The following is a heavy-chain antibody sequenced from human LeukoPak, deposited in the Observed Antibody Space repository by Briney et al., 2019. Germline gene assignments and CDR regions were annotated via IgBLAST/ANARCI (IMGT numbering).Heavy chain of an antibody. CDR1: GYTLTELS. V-gene: IGHV1-24*01. CDR2: FDPEDGET. Sequence: GASVKVSCKVSGYTLTELSMHWVRQAPGKGLEWMGGFDPEDGETIYAQKFQGRVTMTTDTSTSTAYMELRSLRSDDTAVYYCARDLSTRITVAGPNWFDPWGQGTLVTVSS. D-gene: IGHD6-19*01. CDR3: ARDLSTRITVAGPNWFDP. J-gene: IGHJ5*02.